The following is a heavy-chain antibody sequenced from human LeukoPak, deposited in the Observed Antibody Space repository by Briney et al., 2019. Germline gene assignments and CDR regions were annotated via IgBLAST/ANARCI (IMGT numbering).Heavy chain of an antibody. Sequence: GGSLRLSCAASGFTFSSYGMSWVRQAPGMRLEWVSAITDTGSGTYYADSVKGRFTISRDNSKNTLYLEMNSLRAEDTALYYCAKSLGNQGVIDYWGQGTLVTVSS. CDR1: GFTFSSYG. CDR2: ITDTGSGT. CDR3: AKSLGNQGVIDY. J-gene: IGHJ4*02. D-gene: IGHD3-10*01. V-gene: IGHV3-23*01.